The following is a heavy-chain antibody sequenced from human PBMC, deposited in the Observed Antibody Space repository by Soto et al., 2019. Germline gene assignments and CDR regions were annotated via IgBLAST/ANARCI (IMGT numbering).Heavy chain of an antibody. CDR2: IYYSGST. Sequence: QVQLQESGPGLVKPSQTLSLTCTVSGGSISSGGYYWSWIRQHPGKGLEWIGYIYYSGSTYYNPSLQSRVTISVDTSKNQFSLKLSSVTAADTAVYYCARDRVAGIVVVPASAWFDPWGQGTLVTVSS. J-gene: IGHJ5*02. D-gene: IGHD2-2*01. V-gene: IGHV4-31*03. CDR3: ARDRVAGIVVVPASAWFDP. CDR1: GGSISSGGYY.